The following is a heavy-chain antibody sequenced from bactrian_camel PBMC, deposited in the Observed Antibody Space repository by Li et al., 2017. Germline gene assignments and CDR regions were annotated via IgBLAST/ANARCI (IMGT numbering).Heavy chain of an antibody. J-gene: IGHJ4*01. V-gene: IGHV3S53*01. CDR3: VAGSWCHTLLKGDYYY. Sequence: VQLVESGGGSVQPGGSLRLSCSGSGYTTRAYSMAWFRQTPGKDREGVAAITVAGDTNYADSVKGRFTISQDNAKNTVYLQMDSLKPEDTAIYYCVAGSWCHTLLKGDYYYWGQGTQVTVS. CDR1: GYTTRAYS. CDR2: ITVAGDT. D-gene: IGHD1*01.